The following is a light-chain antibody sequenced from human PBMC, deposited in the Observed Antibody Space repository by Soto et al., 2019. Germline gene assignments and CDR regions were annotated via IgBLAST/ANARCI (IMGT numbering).Light chain of an antibody. CDR3: QQVNGYPFT. J-gene: IGKJ4*01. CDR1: QAISTS. V-gene: IGKV1-9*01. CDR2: AAS. Sequence: DIQFTQSPSFLSASVGDTVTITCRSSQAISTSLAWYRQKSGMAPELLIYAASTLHSGVPSRFSGGGSGTDFTLTIGGLQPEDFATYSCQQVNGYPFTFGGGTKVDI.